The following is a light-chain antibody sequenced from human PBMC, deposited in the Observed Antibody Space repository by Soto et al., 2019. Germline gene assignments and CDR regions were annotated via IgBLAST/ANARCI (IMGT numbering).Light chain of an antibody. J-gene: IGKJ1*01. CDR1: QSVSSK. V-gene: IGKV3D-15*01. Sequence: ETVMTQSPATLSVSPGERATLSCRASQSVSSKLAWYQHRPGQAPKFLMYGASTRATGIPDRFSGSGSGTEFTLTIDSLEPEDFGLYYCQQYGRSPWTFGQGTRVEI. CDR3: QQYGRSPWT. CDR2: GAS.